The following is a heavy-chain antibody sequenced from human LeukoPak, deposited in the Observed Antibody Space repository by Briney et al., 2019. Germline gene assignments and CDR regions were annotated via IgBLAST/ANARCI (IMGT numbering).Heavy chain of an antibody. CDR3: ARDLGSGWYSDAFDT. J-gene: IGHJ3*02. D-gene: IGHD6-19*01. CDR2: IYTSGST. Sequence: SETLSLTCTVSGGSISSYYWSWIRQPAGKGLEWIGRIYTSGSTNYNPSLKSRVTMSVDTSKNQFSLKLSSVTAADTAVYYCARDLGSGWYSDAFDTWGQGTMVTVSS. V-gene: IGHV4-4*07. CDR1: GGSISSYY.